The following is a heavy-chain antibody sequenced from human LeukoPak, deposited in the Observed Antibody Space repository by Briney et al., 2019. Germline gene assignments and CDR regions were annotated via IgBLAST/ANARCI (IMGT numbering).Heavy chain of an antibody. CDR3: ARGFLQLTPYYFDS. CDR1: GFSFSRYG. Sequence: QPGGSLRLSCAASGFSFSRYGIHWVRQAPGKGLEWVAVISNDGSNEYYADSVKGRFTISRDNSKNTLYLKMNCLRVEDTAVYYCARGFLQLTPYYFDSWGQGALGTVSS. CDR2: ISNDGSNE. J-gene: IGHJ4*02. V-gene: IGHV3-30*03. D-gene: IGHD1-1*01.